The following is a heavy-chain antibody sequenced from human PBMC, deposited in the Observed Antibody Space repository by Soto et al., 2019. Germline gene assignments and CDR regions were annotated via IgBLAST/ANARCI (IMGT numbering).Heavy chain of an antibody. V-gene: IGHV3-21*06. CDR2: ISSSSNYI. D-gene: IGHD5-18*01. CDR1: GFTFSAYT. J-gene: IGHJ5*02. CDR3: ARDRNTATNGDWFDP. Sequence: EGSLRLSCAASGFTFSAYTMNWVRHAPGKGLEWVSSISSSSNYIYYADAVKGRLTISRDNAKTSLHLQMNSLRAEDTAVYYCARDRNTATNGDWFDPWGQGTLVTVSS.